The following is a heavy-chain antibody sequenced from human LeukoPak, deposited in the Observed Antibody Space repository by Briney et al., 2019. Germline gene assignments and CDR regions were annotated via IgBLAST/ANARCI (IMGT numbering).Heavy chain of an antibody. V-gene: IGHV4-59*01. J-gene: IGHJ4*02. CDR3: ARSGRYCSGGSCYSVDY. Sequence: PSETLSLTCTVSGGSISSYYWSWIRQPPGKGLEWIGYIYYSGSTNYNPSLKSRVTISVDTSKNQFSLKLSSVTAADTAVYYSARSGRYCSGGSCYSVDYWGQGTLVTVSS. CDR2: IYYSGST. D-gene: IGHD2-15*01. CDR1: GGSISSYY.